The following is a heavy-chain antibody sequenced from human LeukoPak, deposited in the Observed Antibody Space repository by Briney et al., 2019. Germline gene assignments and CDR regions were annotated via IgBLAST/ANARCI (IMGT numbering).Heavy chain of an antibody. Sequence: SETLSLTCAVYGGSFSGYYWSWIRQPPGKGLEWIGEINHSGSTNYNPSLKSRVTISVDTSKNQFSLKLSSVTAADTAVYYCARRKVRGVIDYWGQGTLVTVSS. CDR1: GGSFSGYY. CDR3: ARRKVRGVIDY. V-gene: IGHV4-34*01. J-gene: IGHJ4*02. CDR2: INHSGST. D-gene: IGHD3-10*01.